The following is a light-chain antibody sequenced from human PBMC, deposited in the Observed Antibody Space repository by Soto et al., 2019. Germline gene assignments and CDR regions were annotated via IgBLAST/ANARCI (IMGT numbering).Light chain of an antibody. CDR2: KVS. V-gene: IGKV2-30*01. Sequence: DVVMTQSPLSLPVTLGQPASISCRSSQSLLYSDGNTYLNWFHQRPGQSPRRLIYKVSNRDSGVPDRFSGSGSGTDFTLKISRVEAEDVGVYYCMQGTNWPRGVTFGGGTKVEIK. CDR3: MQGTNWPRGVT. CDR1: QSLLYSDGNTY. J-gene: IGKJ4*01.